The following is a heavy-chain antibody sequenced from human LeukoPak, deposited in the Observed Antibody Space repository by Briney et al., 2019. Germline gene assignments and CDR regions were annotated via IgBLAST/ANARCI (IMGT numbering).Heavy chain of an antibody. V-gene: IGHV3-21*01. CDR3: VVYDSSGYQPLDY. CDR2: ISSSSYI. J-gene: IGHJ4*02. CDR1: GFTFSSYS. D-gene: IGHD3-22*01. Sequence: GGSLRLSCAASGFTFSSYSMNWVRQAPGKGLEWVSSISSSSYIYYADSVKGRFTISRDNAKNSLYLQMNSLRAEDTAVYYCVVYDSSGYQPLDYWGQGTLVTVSS.